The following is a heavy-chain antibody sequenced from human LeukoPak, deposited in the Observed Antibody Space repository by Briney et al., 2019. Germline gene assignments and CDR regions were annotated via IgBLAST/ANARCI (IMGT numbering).Heavy chain of an antibody. D-gene: IGHD3-22*01. J-gene: IGHJ3*02. CDR3: ARYRAYSYDSSGYYYRKGAFDI. CDR2: INHIGNT. CDR1: GGSFSGYY. V-gene: IGHV4-34*01. Sequence: PSETLSLTCAVYGGSFSGYYWSWIRQPPGKGLEWIGEINHIGNTNYNPSLESRVTISVDTSKNQFSLKLSSVTAADTAVYYCARYRAYSYDSSGYYYRKGAFDIWGQGTMVTVSS.